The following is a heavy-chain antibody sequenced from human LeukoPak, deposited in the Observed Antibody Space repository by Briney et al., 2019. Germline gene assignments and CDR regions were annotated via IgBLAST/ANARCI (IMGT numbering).Heavy chain of an antibody. CDR3: AKASAAVVVNRYYFDY. CDR2: IIPIFGTA. V-gene: IGHV1-69*06. CDR1: GGTFSSYA. Sequence: GASVKVSCKASGGTFSSYAISWVRQAPGQGLEWMGGIIPIFGTANYAQKFQGRVTITADKSTSTAYMELSSLRADDTALYYCAKASAAVVVNRYYFDYWGKGTLVTVSS. D-gene: IGHD6-19*01. J-gene: IGHJ4*02.